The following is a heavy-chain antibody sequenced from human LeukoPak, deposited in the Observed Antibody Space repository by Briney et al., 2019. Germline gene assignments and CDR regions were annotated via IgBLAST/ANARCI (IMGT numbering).Heavy chain of an antibody. CDR1: GHSVSSNSDA. D-gene: IGHD6-25*01. CDR3: ARGRVVKTAAGNNGNFDY. V-gene: IGHV6-1*01. J-gene: IGHJ4*02. CDR2: TYYRCKWYN. Sequence: SQTLSLTCAISGHSVSSNSDAWNWIRQSPSRGLEWLGRTYYRCKWYNDYAVSVKSRITINPDTSKNQFSLQLNSVTPEDTAVYYCARGRVVKTAAGNNGNFDYWGQGTLVTVSS.